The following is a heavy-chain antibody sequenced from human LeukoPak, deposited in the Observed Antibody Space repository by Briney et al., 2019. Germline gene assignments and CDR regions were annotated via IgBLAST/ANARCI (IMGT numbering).Heavy chain of an antibody. CDR3: ARGSSFLEWLLGDY. D-gene: IGHD3-3*01. J-gene: IGHJ4*02. Sequence: ASVKVSCKASGYTFTGYYMHWVRQAPGQGLEWMGWINPNSGGTNYAQKFQGRVTMTRDTSISTAYMELSRLRSDDTAVYYCARGSSFLEWLLGDYWGQGTLVTVSS. CDR2: INPNSGGT. CDR1: GYTFTGYY. V-gene: IGHV1-2*02.